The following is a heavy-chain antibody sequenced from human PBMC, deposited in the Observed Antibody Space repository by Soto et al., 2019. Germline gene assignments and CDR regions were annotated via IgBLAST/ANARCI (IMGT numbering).Heavy chain of an antibody. V-gene: IGHV3-74*01. CDR3: ARDNWNSY. CDR1: GFTFSSYW. J-gene: IGHJ4*01. CDR2: IHNDGSTT. Sequence: GGSQRLSCAASGFTFSSYWMHWVRHDPGKGLMWVSRIHNDGSTTRYADSVKGRFTISRDNAKNTLYLQMSSLRVEDTAVYYCARDNWNSYWGQGTLVTVSS. D-gene: IGHD1-7*01.